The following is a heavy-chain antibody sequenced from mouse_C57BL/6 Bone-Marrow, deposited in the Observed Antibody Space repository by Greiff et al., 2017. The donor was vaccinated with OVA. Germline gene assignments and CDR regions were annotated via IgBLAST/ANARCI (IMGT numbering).Heavy chain of an antibody. J-gene: IGHJ4*01. D-gene: IGHD1-1*01. Sequence: QVQLQQSGAELARPGASVKLSCKASGYTFTSYGISWVKQRTGQGLEWIGEIYPRSGNTYYNEKFQGKAKLTADKSSSTAYMELRSLTSEDSAVYFCARGEKPTVVAHYYAMDDWGQGTSVTVSS. CDR1: GYTFTSYG. V-gene: IGHV1-81*01. CDR3: ARGEKPTVVAHYYAMDD. CDR2: IYPRSGNT.